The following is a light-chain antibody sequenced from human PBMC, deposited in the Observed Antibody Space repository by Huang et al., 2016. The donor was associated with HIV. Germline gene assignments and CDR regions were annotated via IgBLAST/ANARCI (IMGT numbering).Light chain of an antibody. V-gene: IGKV3-20*01. Sequence: EIVLTQSPGILSLSPGESATLSCRASQSVFNNDYLAWYQQKPGQAPRRLIFGASSTASGIADRFRGSGSGTDFTLSISRLEPEDFAVDYWQQYGSSLAFGPGTKVEIK. CDR1: QSVFNND. CDR2: GAS. J-gene: IGKJ1*01. CDR3: QQYGSSLA.